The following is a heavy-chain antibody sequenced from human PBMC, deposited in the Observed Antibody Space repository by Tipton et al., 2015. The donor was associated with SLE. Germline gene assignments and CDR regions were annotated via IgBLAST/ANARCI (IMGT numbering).Heavy chain of an antibody. CDR3: AREGVHFWSGSSYYYYYYMDV. CDR1: GDSISSSTYY. CDR2: IYTSGST. Sequence: LRLSCTVSGDSISSSTYYWSWIRQPAGKGLEWIGRIYTSGSTNYNPSLKSRVTISVDTSKNQFSLKLSSVTAADTAVYYCAREGVHFWSGSSYYYYYYMDVWGKGTTVTVSS. J-gene: IGHJ6*03. D-gene: IGHD3-3*02. V-gene: IGHV4-61*02.